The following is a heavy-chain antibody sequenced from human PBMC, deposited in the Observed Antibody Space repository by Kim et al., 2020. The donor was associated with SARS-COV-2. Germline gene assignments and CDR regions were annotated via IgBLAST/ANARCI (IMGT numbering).Heavy chain of an antibody. CDR1: GYTFTSYY. CDR3: ARPKIPYGDYGLSDYYYGMDV. Sequence: ASVKVSCKASGYTFTSYYMHWVRQAPGQGLEWMGIINPSGGSTSYAQKFQGRVTMTRDTSTSTVYMELSSLRSEDTAVYYCARPKIPYGDYGLSDYYYGMDVWGQGTTVTVSS. CDR2: INPSGGST. J-gene: IGHJ6*02. V-gene: IGHV1-46*01. D-gene: IGHD4-17*01.